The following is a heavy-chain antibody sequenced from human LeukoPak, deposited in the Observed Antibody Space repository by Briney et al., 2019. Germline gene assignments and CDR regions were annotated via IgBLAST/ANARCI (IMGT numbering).Heavy chain of an antibody. J-gene: IGHJ4*02. CDR3: ARVYSSGWYRALGY. Sequence: GGSLRLSCAASGFTFSSYSMNWVRQAPGKGLEWVSYISSSSSTIYYADSVKGRFTISRDNAKNSLYLQMNSLRAEDTAVYYCARVYSSGWYRALGYWGQGTLVTVSS. D-gene: IGHD6-19*01. V-gene: IGHV3-48*04. CDR1: GFTFSSYS. CDR2: ISSSSSTI.